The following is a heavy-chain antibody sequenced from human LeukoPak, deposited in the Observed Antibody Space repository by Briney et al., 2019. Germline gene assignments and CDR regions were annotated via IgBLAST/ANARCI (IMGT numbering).Heavy chain of an antibody. Sequence: PGGSLRLSCAVSGFTFSHYAMSWVRQAPGTGLEWVGSLTDSGDATYYADSVKGRFTISRDNSENTLYLQMNSLRAEDTALYYCAKGRLGSGWLTFDSWGQGTLVTVSS. J-gene: IGHJ4*02. V-gene: IGHV3-23*01. CDR3: AKGRLGSGWLTFDS. D-gene: IGHD6-19*01. CDR2: LTDSGDAT. CDR1: GFTFSHYA.